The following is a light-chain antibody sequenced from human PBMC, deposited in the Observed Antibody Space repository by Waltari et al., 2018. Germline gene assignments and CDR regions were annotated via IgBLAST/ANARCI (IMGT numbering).Light chain of an antibody. CDR1: KRVSSSY. CDR2: GAS. V-gene: IGKV3-20*01. CDR3: QQYGSSEWT. Sequence: DIVLTQSPGTLSLSPGERATLSCRASKRVSSSYLAWYQQKPGQAPRLLIYGASSRATGIPDRFSGSGSGTDFTLTISRLEPEDFAVYYCQQYGSSEWTFGQGTKVEIK. J-gene: IGKJ1*01.